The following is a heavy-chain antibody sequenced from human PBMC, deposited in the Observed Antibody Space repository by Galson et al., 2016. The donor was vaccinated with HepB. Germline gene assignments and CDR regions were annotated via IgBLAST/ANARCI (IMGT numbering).Heavy chain of an antibody. CDR3: ARDLSRNHCHWFDP. CDR1: GYTFTSYD. J-gene: IGHJ5*02. D-gene: IGHD1-14*01. CDR2: MNPNSGNT. Sequence: SVKVSCKASGYTFTSYDINWVRQATGQGLEWMGWMNPNSGNTGYAQKFQGRVTLTRNTSISTAYMELSSLRSEDTAVYYCARDLSRNHCHWFDPWGQGTLVTVSS. V-gene: IGHV1-8*01.